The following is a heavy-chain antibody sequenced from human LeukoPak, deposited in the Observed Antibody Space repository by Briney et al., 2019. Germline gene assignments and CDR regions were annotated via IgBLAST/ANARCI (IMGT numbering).Heavy chain of an antibody. J-gene: IGHJ4*02. V-gene: IGHV3-15*01. Sequence: GGSLRLSCAAFGFTFSNAWMSWVRQAPGKGLEWVGRIKSKTDGGTTDYAAPVKGRFTISRDDSKSIAYLQMNSLKTEDTAVYYCTRGPDYVWGSYRPNFDYWGQGTLVTVSS. CDR3: TRGPDYVWGSYRPNFDY. D-gene: IGHD3-16*02. CDR1: GFTFSNAW. CDR2: IKSKTDGGTT.